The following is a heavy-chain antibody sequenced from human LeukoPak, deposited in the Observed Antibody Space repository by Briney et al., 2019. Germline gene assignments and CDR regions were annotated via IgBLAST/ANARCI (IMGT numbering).Heavy chain of an antibody. CDR1: GFSVSSNY. V-gene: IGHV3-66*01. CDR2: IISDGNT. Sequence: GGALRLSCAASGFSVSSNYMSWVRQAPGRGLEWVSVIISDGNTYYADAVKGRFTISRDSSKNTVFLQMDSLRAEDTAVYYCARREGSSRDWYAHWGQGTLVTVSS. D-gene: IGHD6-25*01. J-gene: IGHJ5*02. CDR3: ARREGSSRDWYAH.